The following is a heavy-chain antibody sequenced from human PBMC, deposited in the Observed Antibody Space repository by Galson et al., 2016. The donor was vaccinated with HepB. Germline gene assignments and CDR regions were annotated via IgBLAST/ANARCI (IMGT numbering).Heavy chain of an antibody. CDR3: ANGGGYSYATRVDY. CDR1: GFSFSSYW. CDR2: INGDGSST. J-gene: IGHJ4*02. Sequence: SLRLSCAASGFSFSSYWMHWVRQAPGKGLVWVSRINGDGSSTSYADYVKGRFTISRDNSKNTLYVQMNSLRAEDTAVYYCANGGGYSYATRVDYWGQGTLVTVSS. D-gene: IGHD5-18*01. V-gene: IGHV3-74*01.